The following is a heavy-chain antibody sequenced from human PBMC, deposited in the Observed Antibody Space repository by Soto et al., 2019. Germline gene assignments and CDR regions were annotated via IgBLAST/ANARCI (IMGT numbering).Heavy chain of an antibody. CDR1: GYTFATYV. J-gene: IGHJ6*02. V-gene: IGHV1-3*01. CDR2: INVGNDNT. CDR3: ARVGHYYYGMDV. D-gene: IGHD3-3*01. Sequence: ASVKVSCKASGYTFATYVMLWVRQAPGQRLEWMGWINVGNDNTEYSEKFQGRVTITKDTSASTVYMELSSLSSEDTAVYYCARVGHYYYGMDVWGQGTTVTVSS.